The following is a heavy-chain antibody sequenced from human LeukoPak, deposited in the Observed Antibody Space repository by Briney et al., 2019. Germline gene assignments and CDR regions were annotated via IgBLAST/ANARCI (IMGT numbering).Heavy chain of an antibody. V-gene: IGHV4-34*01. D-gene: IGHD5-12*01. J-gene: IGHJ4*02. Sequence: SETLSLTCAVYGGSFNGYYWSWFRQPPGKGLEWIGEINHSGSTNYNPSLKSRVTISVDTSKNQFSLKLSSETAADTAVYYCARVVATKQRGYGYWGQGTLVTVSS. CDR2: INHSGST. CDR3: ARVVATKQRGYGY. CDR1: GGSFNGYY.